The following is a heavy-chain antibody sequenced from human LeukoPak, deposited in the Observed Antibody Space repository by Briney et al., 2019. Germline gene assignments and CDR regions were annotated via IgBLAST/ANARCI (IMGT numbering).Heavy chain of an antibody. J-gene: IGHJ3*02. V-gene: IGHV1-46*01. CDR1: GYTFTSYY. D-gene: IGHD3-22*01. CDR3: ARENKPNYYDSSGHTMPHDASDI. CDR2: INPSGGST. Sequence: ASVKVSCKASGYTFTSYYMHWVRQAPGQGLEWMGIINPSGGSTSYAQKFQGRVTMTRDTSTSTVYMELSSLRSEDTAVYYCARENKPNYYDSSGHTMPHDASDIWGQGTMVTVSS.